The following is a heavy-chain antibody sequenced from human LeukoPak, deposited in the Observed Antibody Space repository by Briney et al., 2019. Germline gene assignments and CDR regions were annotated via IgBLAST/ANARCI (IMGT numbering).Heavy chain of an antibody. V-gene: IGHV1-69*06. D-gene: IGHD2-8*01. CDR3: ARRYCTNGVCYHDRGAFDI. CDR2: IIPIFDTV. CDR1: GGTFTSYA. J-gene: IGHJ3*02. Sequence: GASVKVSCKASGGTFTSYAINWVRQAPGQGLEWMGVIIPIFDTVNYAQKFQGRVTIIADKSTSTAYMELSSLRSEDTAVYYCARRYCTNGVCYHDRGAFDIWGQGTMVIVSS.